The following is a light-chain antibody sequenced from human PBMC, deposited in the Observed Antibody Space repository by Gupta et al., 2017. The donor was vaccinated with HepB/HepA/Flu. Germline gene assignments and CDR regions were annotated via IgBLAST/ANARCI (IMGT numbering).Light chain of an antibody. CDR1: ALPKQY. CDR3: QSADSSGTTWV. V-gene: IGLV3-25*03. J-gene: IGLJ3*02. Sequence: SYELTQPPSVSGSPGQTARNTCSGDALPKQYAYWYQQKPGQAPVLMIYKDSERPSGIPERFSGSSSGTTVTLTISGVQAEDEADYYCQSADSSGTTWVFGGGTKLTVL. CDR2: KDS.